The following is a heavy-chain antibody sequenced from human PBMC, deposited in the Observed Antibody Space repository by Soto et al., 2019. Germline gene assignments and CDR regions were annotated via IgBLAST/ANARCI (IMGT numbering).Heavy chain of an antibody. CDR2: ISWNSGSI. J-gene: IGHJ4*02. D-gene: IGHD6-19*01. CDR3: AKDIRRIAVAPSDY. Sequence: EVQLVESGGGLVQPGRSLRLSCAASGFTFDDYAMHWVRQAPGKGLEWVSGISWNSGSIGYADPVKGRFTISRDNAKNSLYLQMTSLRAEDTALYYCAKDIRRIAVAPSDYWGQGTLVTVSS. V-gene: IGHV3-9*01. CDR1: GFTFDDYA.